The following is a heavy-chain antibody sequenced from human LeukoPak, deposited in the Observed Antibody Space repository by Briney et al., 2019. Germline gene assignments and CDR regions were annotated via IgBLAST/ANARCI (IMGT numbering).Heavy chain of an antibody. J-gene: IGHJ4*02. D-gene: IGHD3-22*01. Sequence: GASVKVSCKVSGYTLTELSMHWVRQAPGKGLEWMGGFDPEDGETIYAQKFQGRVTMTEDTSTDTAYMELSSLRSEDTAVYYCATSRYYYDSSGYKYWGQGTLVTVSS. CDR3: ATSRYYYDSSGYKY. CDR1: GYTLTELS. CDR2: FDPEDGET. V-gene: IGHV1-24*01.